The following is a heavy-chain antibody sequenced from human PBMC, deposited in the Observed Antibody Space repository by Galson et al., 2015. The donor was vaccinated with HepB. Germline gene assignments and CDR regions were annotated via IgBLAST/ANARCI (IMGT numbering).Heavy chain of an antibody. CDR3: ARVAYCSSTSCYAIDY. J-gene: IGHJ4*02. D-gene: IGHD2-2*01. CDR1: GFTFSSYA. V-gene: IGHV3-23*01. Sequence: SLRLSCAASGFTFSSYAMSWVRQAPGKGLEWVSAISGSGGSTYYADSVKGRFTISRDNSKNTLYLQMNSLRAEDTAVYYCARVAYCSSTSCYAIDYWGQGTLVTVSS. CDR2: ISGSGGST.